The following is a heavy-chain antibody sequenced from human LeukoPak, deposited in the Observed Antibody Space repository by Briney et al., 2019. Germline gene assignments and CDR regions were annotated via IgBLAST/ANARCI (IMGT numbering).Heavy chain of an antibody. CDR3: ARGAWFDP. Sequence: SETLSLTCAVYGGSFSGYYWSWIRQPPGKGLEWIGEINHSGSTNYHPSLKSRVTISVDTSKNQFSLKLSSVTAADMAVYYCARGAWFDPWGQGTLVTVSS. CDR1: GGSFSGYY. J-gene: IGHJ5*02. CDR2: INHSGST. V-gene: IGHV4-34*01.